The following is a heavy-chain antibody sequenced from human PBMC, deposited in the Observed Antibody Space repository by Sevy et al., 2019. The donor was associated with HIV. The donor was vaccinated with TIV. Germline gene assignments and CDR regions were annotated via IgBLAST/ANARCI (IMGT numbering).Heavy chain of an antibody. CDR3: ARSERYCSSTSCYTGFASDWFDP. CDR2: ISAYNGNT. V-gene: IGHV1-18*01. Sequence: ASVKVSCKASGYTFTSYGISWVRQAPGQGLEWMGWISAYNGNTNYAQMLQGRVTMTTDTSTSTAYMELRSLRSDDTAVYYCARSERYCSSTSCYTGFASDWFDPWGQGTLVTVSS. D-gene: IGHD2-2*02. J-gene: IGHJ5*02. CDR1: GYTFTSYG.